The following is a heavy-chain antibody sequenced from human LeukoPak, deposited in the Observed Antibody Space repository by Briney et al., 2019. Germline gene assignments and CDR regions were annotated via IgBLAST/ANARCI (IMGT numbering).Heavy chain of an antibody. Sequence: PSETLSLTCAAYGGSFSRYYWSWIRQPPGKGLEWIGEINHSGSTNYNPSLKSRVTISVDTSKNQFSLKLSSVTAADTAVYYCARGGFYCGGDCYVDYWGQGTLVTVSS. CDR2: INHSGST. D-gene: IGHD2-21*02. CDR1: GGSFSRYY. CDR3: ARGGFYCGGDCYVDY. J-gene: IGHJ4*02. V-gene: IGHV4-34*01.